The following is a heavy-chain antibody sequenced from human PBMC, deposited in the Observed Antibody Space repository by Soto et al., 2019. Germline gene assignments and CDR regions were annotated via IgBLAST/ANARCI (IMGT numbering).Heavy chain of an antibody. CDR2: ISAYNGNT. J-gene: IGHJ4*02. Sequence: ASVKVSCKASGYTFTSYGISWVRQAPGQGLEWMGWISAYNGNTNYAQKFQGRVTMTTDTSTNTAYMDLRSLRSDDTAVYYCARRIAAAGPSSFDHWGQGTLVTVSS. D-gene: IGHD6-13*01. V-gene: IGHV1-18*01. CDR1: GYTFTSYG. CDR3: ARRIAAAGPSSFDH.